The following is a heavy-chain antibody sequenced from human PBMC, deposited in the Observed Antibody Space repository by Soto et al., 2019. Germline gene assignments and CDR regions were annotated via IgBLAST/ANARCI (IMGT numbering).Heavy chain of an antibody. CDR2: IYWDDDK. CDR3: AHSFPSISFGEFPGAFDI. J-gene: IGHJ3*02. Sequence: SGPTLVNPTQTLTLTCTFSGFSLSTSGVGVGWIRQPPGKALEWLALIYWDDDKRYSPSLKSRLTITKDTSKNQVVLTMTNMDHVDTATYYCAHSFPSISFGEFPGAFDIWGQGTMVTV. V-gene: IGHV2-5*02. D-gene: IGHD3-10*01. CDR1: GFSLSTSGVG.